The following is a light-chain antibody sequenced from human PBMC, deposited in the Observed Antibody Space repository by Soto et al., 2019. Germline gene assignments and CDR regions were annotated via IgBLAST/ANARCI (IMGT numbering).Light chain of an antibody. CDR2: DVS. CDR1: SSDVGGYNF. Sequence: QSALTQPASVSGSPGQSITMSCTGTSSDVGGYNFVSWYQQLPGKAPKLMTYDVSDRPSGVSNRFSGSKSGNTASLTISGLRAEDEADYYCSSYTSSSTVVFGGGTKVTVL. V-gene: IGLV2-14*01. CDR3: SSYTSSSTVV. J-gene: IGLJ2*01.